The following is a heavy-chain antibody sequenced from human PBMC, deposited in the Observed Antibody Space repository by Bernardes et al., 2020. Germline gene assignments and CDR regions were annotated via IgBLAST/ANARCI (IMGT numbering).Heavy chain of an antibody. Sequence: GGSLRLSCAASGFTFNNDWMSWVRQAPGKGLEWVGRIKGKIDVGTTDYAAPVKGRFTIPRDDSKNTLYLQMNSLKTEDTGVYYCTTGGVVTEISPLLLDTKPDPFDIWGQGTMVSVSS. CDR2: IKGKIDVGTT. D-gene: IGHD2-21*02. J-gene: IGHJ3*02. CDR1: GFTFNNDW. CDR3: TTGGVVTEISPLLLDTKPDPFDI. V-gene: IGHV3-15*01.